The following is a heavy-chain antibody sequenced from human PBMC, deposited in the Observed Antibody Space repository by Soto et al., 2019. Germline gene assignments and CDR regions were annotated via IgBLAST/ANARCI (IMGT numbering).Heavy chain of an antibody. Sequence: XESLKISCKGSGYTFTNYWIGWVRQMPGKGLEWMGIIYPGDSDTKYNPSFQGQVTISADKSITTTYLQWSSLKASDTAIYYCAASIFYYGMDVSGQGTTVTVSS. CDR2: IYPGDSDT. J-gene: IGHJ6*02. CDR1: GYTFTNYW. CDR3: AASIFYYGMDV. V-gene: IGHV5-51*01.